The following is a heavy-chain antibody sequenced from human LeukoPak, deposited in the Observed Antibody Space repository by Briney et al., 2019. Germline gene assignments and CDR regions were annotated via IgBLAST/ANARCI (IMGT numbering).Heavy chain of an antibody. Sequence: GGSLRLSCAASGFTFSSYAMSWVRQAPGKGLEWVSAISGSGGSTYYADSVGGRFTISRDNSKNTLYLQMNSLRAEDTAVYYCAKDGRKPTYYYYGMDVWGQGTTVTVSS. CDR1: GFTFSSYA. V-gene: IGHV3-23*01. D-gene: IGHD1-26*01. CDR2: ISGSGGST. J-gene: IGHJ6*02. CDR3: AKDGRKPTYYYYGMDV.